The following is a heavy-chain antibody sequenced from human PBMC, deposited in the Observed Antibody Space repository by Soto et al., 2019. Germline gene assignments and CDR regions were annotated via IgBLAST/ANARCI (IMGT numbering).Heavy chain of an antibody. CDR3: ARDWWGYCSSTSCSRGYGMDV. CDR1: GFTFSSYG. D-gene: IGHD2-2*01. V-gene: IGHV3-33*01. Sequence: GGSLRLSCAASGFTFSSYGMHWVRQAPGKGLEWVAVIWYDGSNKYYADSVKGRFTISRDNSKNTLYLQMNSLRAEDTAVYYCARDWWGYCSSTSCSRGYGMDVWGQGTTVTVSS. CDR2: IWYDGSNK. J-gene: IGHJ6*02.